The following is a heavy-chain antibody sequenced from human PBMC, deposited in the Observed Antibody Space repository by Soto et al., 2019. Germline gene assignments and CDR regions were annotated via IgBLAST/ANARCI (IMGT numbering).Heavy chain of an antibody. CDR3: AKEVSLGSTEDLGY. J-gene: IGHJ4*02. CDR1: GFTFSIFA. D-gene: IGHD7-27*01. Sequence: EVQLLESGGDLVQPGGSLRLSCAASGFTFSIFAMSWVRQSPGKGLEWVSTISGSGGSTYYADAVKGRFSISRDNSMGTLYLQMKSLRVEDTAIYYCAKEVSLGSTEDLGYWGQGTLVTVSS. CDR2: ISGSGGST. V-gene: IGHV3-23*01.